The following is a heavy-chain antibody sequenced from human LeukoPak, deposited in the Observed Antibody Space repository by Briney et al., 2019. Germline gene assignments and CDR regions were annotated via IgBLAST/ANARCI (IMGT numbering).Heavy chain of an antibody. CDR2: ISAYNGNT. D-gene: IGHD3-22*01. CDR1: GYTFTSYG. V-gene: IGHV1-18*01. Sequence: ASVKVSCKASGYTFTSYGISWVRQAPGQGLEWMGWISAYNGNTNYAQKFQGRVTMTRDTSISTAYMELSRLRSDDTAVYYCARNTLVIIIHALDYWGQGTLVTVSS. J-gene: IGHJ4*02. CDR3: ARNTLVIIIHALDY.